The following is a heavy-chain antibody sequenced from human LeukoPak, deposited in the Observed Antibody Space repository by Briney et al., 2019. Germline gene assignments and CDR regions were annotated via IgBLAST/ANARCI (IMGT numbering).Heavy chain of an antibody. CDR2: IYSGGST. V-gene: IGHV3-53*01. Sequence: GGPLRLSCAAPGLTVISNYMSWFRKAPGKGLGGVSVIYSGGSTYYADSVKGRFTTSRDNSKNTLYLQMNSLRAEDTAVYYCASGGRYYYYYMDVWGKGTTVTISS. CDR3: ASGGRYYYYYMDV. D-gene: IGHD1-1*01. J-gene: IGHJ6*03. CDR1: GLTVISNY.